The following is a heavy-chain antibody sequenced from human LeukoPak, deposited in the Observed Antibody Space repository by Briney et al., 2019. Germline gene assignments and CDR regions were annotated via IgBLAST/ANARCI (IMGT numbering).Heavy chain of an antibody. CDR2: ITPMFGAP. CDR3: AREITVIRGSRDAFNI. CDR1: GGTFGSYG. Sequence: SVKASCKASGGTFGSYGISWLRQAPGQGLEWMGGITPMFGAPKYAQKFQDRVAITTDVSTSTAYMELSRLRSEDTAVYYCAREITVIRGSRDAFNIWGQGTMVTVSS. J-gene: IGHJ3*02. V-gene: IGHV1-69*05. D-gene: IGHD3-22*01.